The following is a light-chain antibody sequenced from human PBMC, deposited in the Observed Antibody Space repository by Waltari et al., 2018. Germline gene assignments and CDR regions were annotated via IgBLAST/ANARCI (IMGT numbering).Light chain of an antibody. CDR1: SSDIEGSY. CDR3: ATWDDILRTPL. J-gene: IGLJ3*02. CDR2: RNN. Sequence: QSVLTQPPSASGTPGQRVTISCSGSSSDIEGSYVYWYQQFPGAATKLLIYRNNQRPSGVPDRLSGSKFGSSASLAISGLRSEDEADYYCATWDDILRTPLFGGGTKLTVL. V-gene: IGLV1-47*01.